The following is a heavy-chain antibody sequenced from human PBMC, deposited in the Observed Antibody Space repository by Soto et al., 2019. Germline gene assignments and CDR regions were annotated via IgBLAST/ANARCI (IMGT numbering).Heavy chain of an antibody. D-gene: IGHD4-17*01. CDR1: GDSVATGSDY. CDR3: AKRDYAFDS. Sequence: SETLSVTWGVSGDSVATGSDYWSWIRQPPGKTLEWIGYIYYSGSTNYNPSLKSRATIYTDTSGRHFSLNLTSVTADDTAVYFCAKRDYAFDSWGQGTLVNVSS. CDR2: IYYSGST. J-gene: IGHJ4*02. V-gene: IGHV4-61*01.